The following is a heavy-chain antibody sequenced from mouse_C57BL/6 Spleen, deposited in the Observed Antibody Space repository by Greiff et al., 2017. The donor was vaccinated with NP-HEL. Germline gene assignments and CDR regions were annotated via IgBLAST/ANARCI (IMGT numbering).Heavy chain of an antibody. CDR3: ARRDDYEAWFAY. CDR2: INPNNGGT. V-gene: IGHV1-26*01. Sequence: EVQLQQSGPELVKPGASVKISCKASGYTFTDYYMNWVKQSHGKSLEWIGDINPNNGGTSYNQKFKGKATLTVDKSSSTAYMELRSLTSEDSAVYYCARRDDYEAWFAYWGQGTLVTVSA. CDR1: GYTFTDYY. D-gene: IGHD2-4*01. J-gene: IGHJ3*01.